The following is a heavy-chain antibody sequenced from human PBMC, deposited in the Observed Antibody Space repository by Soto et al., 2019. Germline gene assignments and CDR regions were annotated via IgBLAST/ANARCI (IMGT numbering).Heavy chain of an antibody. D-gene: IGHD6-13*01. CDR1: GYTFTSYG. V-gene: IGHV1-18*01. J-gene: IGHJ6*02. CDR2: ISAYNGNT. Sequence: VASVKVSCKASGYTFTSYGISWVRQAPGQGLEWMGWISAYNGNTNYAQKLQGRVTMTTDTSTSTAYMELRSLRSDDTAVYYCATGIAAAGLYYYYGMDVWGQGTTVTVS. CDR3: ATGIAAAGLYYYYGMDV.